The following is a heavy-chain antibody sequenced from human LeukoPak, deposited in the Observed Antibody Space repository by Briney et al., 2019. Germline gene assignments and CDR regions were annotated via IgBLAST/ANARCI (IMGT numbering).Heavy chain of an antibody. CDR3: ARVLIRTGIVDY. J-gene: IGHJ4*02. V-gene: IGHV4-34*01. CDR2: INHSGST. D-gene: IGHD1-1*01. CDR1: GGSFSGYH. Sequence: PSETLSLTCAVYGGSFSGYHWSWIRQPPGKGLEWIGEINHSGSTNYNPSLKSRVTISVDTSKNQFSLKLSSVTAADTAVYYCARVLIRTGIVDYWGQGTLVTVSS.